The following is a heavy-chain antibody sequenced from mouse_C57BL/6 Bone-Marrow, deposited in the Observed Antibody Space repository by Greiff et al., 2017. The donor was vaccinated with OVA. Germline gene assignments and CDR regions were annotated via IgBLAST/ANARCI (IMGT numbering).Heavy chain of an antibody. D-gene: IGHD1-1*01. Sequence: EVQLQQSGPELVKPGASVKISCKASGYSFTGYYMNWVKQSPEKSLEWIGEINPSTGGTTYNQKFKAKATLTVDKSSSTAYMQLKSLTSEDSAVYYCAREHYYGSSLYWYFDVWGTGTTVTVSS. CDR1: GYSFTGYY. CDR2: INPSTGGT. J-gene: IGHJ1*03. V-gene: IGHV1-42*01. CDR3: AREHYYGSSLYWYFDV.